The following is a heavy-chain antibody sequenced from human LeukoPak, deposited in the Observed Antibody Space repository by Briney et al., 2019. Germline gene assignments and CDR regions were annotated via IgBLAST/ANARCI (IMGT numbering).Heavy chain of an antibody. Sequence: AGSLSLSCAASVFTFSSYAMSWVRQAPGKGLEWGSSISDSGSGAYYADSVKGRFTIGRDNSKNMVYLQMNRLRAKGTGVYYCAKDHGFYMSGWNPLFDYWGQGALVTDSS. V-gene: IGHV3-23*01. D-gene: IGHD3-3*01. CDR3: AKDHGFYMSGWNPLFDY. CDR2: ISDSGSGA. CDR1: VFTFSSYA. J-gene: IGHJ4*02.